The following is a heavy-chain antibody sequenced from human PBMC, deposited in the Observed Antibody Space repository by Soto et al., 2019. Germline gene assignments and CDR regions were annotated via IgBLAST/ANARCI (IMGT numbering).Heavy chain of an antibody. J-gene: IGHJ6*02. D-gene: IGHD6-6*01. Sequence: QVHLVQSGAEVKKPGASVKVSCKASNETLTTYGISWVRQAPGQGLEWMGWVSGYGGHSSSAQEFQDRVIMTTDTSTNTAYMELRSLTSDDSAVYFCARDSSSSGYYYGMDVWGQGTTVTVSS. CDR2: VSGYGGHS. V-gene: IGHV1-18*01. CDR1: NETLTTYG. CDR3: ARDSSSSGYYYGMDV.